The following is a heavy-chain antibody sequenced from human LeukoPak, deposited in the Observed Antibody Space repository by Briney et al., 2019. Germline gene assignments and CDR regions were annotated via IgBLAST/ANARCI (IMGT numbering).Heavy chain of an antibody. CDR2: IYYSGST. Sequence: SETLSLTCTVSGGSISGSSYYWAWIRQAPGRGLEWIGSIYYSGSTYYNPSLKSRVTISVDTSKNQFSLKVSSVTAADTAVYYCAREGSRDYSGLDDWGQGTLVTVSS. V-gene: IGHV4-39*07. CDR1: GGSISGSSYY. J-gene: IGHJ4*02. CDR3: AREGSRDYSGLDD. D-gene: IGHD4-11*01.